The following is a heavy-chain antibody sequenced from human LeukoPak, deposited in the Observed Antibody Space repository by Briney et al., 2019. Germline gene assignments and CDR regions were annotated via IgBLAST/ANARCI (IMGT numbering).Heavy chain of an antibody. Sequence: PGGSLRLSCAASGFTFSDYYMSWIRQAPGEGLEWVSYISISGSSIYYADSVKGRFTISRDNAKNSMYLQMNSLRAEDTAVCYCARFVGSSRFDYWGQGTLVTVSS. CDR2: ISISGSSI. CDR3: ARFVGSSRFDY. V-gene: IGHV3-11*01. CDR1: GFTFSDYY. J-gene: IGHJ4*02. D-gene: IGHD1-26*01.